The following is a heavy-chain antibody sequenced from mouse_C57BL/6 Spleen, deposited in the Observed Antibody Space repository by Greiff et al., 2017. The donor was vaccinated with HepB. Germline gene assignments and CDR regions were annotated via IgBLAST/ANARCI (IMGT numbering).Heavy chain of an antibody. CDR3: ARTPPPVYYYGSSYDYAMDY. CDR2: IYIGNGYT. V-gene: IGHV1-58*01. Sequence: VQLQQSGAELVRPGSSVKMSCKTSGYTFTSYGINWVKQRPGQGLEWIGYIYIGNGYTEYNEKFKGKATLTSDTSSSTAYMQLSSLTSEDSAIDFWARTPPPVYYYGSSYDYAMDYWGQGTSVTVSS. CDR1: GYTFTSYG. D-gene: IGHD1-1*01. J-gene: IGHJ4*01.